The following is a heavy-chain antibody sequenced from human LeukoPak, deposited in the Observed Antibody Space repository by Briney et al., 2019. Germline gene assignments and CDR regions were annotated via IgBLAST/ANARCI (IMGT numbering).Heavy chain of an antibody. V-gene: IGHV1-69*06. Sequence: SVKVSCKGSEGTFSSYAISWVRRAPGQGLEWMGGIIPIFGTTSYAQKFQGRVTITADKSTSTAYMELSSLISEDTAVYYCARDVGGYGHYIGQHWGQGTLVTVSS. D-gene: IGHD6-25*01. J-gene: IGHJ1*01. CDR3: ARDVGGYGHYIGQH. CDR1: EGTFSSYA. CDR2: IIPIFGTT.